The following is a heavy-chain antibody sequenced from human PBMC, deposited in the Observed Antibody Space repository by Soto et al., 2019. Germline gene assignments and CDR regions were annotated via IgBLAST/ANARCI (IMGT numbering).Heavy chain of an antibody. CDR1: GYSFTSYW. Sequence: GESLKISCKGSGYSFTSYWIGWVRQMPGKGLEWMGIIYPGDSDTRYSPSFQGQVTISADKSISTAYLQWSSLKASDTAMYYCATKYDSSGYYWYYGMDVWGQGTTVTVSS. CDR2: IYPGDSDT. CDR3: ATKYDSSGYYWYYGMDV. D-gene: IGHD3-22*01. J-gene: IGHJ6*02. V-gene: IGHV5-51*01.